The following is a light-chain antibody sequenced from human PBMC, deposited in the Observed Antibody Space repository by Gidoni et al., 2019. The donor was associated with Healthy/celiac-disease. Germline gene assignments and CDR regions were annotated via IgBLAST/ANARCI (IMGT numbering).Light chain of an antibody. V-gene: IGKV4-1*01. CDR3: QQYYATPYT. Sequence: IVVTQSPDSLASSPGAMVTINCKSSQSVLYSSNNKNYLAWYQQKPGQPPKLLMYWASTRESGVPDRFSGSGSGTDFTLTISSLQAEDVAVYYCQQYYATPYTFGQGTKLEIK. CDR2: WAS. CDR1: QSVLYSSNNKNY. J-gene: IGKJ2*01.